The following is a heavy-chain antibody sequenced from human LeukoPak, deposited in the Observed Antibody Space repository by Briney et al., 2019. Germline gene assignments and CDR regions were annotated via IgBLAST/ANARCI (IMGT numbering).Heavy chain of an antibody. D-gene: IGHD3-9*01. J-gene: IGHJ6*03. CDR1: GFTFSSYS. CDR3: ARASMTSFYYYYYYMDV. Sequence: GGSLRLSCAASGFTFSSYSMNWVRQAPGRGLEWVSYISSSGSTIYYADSVKGRFTISRDNAKNSLYLQMNSLRAEDTAVYYCARASMTSFYYYYYYMDVWGKGTTVTVSS. V-gene: IGHV3-48*04. CDR2: ISSSGSTI.